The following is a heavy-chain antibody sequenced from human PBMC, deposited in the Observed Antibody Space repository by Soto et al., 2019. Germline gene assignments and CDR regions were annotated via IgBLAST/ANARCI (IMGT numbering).Heavy chain of an antibody. CDR1: GFTFSNAW. CDR3: TTHDFWSGYYTLDY. Sequence: GGSLRLSCAASGFTFSNAWMSWVRQAPGKGLEWVGRIKSKTDGGTTDYAAPVKGRFTISRDDSKNTLYLQMNSLKTEDTAVYYCTTHDFWSGYYTLDYWGQGTLVTVSS. V-gene: IGHV3-15*01. J-gene: IGHJ4*02. D-gene: IGHD3-3*01. CDR2: IKSKTDGGTT.